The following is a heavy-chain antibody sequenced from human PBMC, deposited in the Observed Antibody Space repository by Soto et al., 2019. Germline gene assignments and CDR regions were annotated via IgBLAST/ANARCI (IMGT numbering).Heavy chain of an antibody. CDR3: ARVEAAAGTWWFDP. J-gene: IGHJ5*02. D-gene: IGHD6-13*01. CDR2: ISAYNGNT. V-gene: IGHV1-18*04. Sequence: ASVKVYCKASGYTFTSYGISWVRQATGQGLEWMGWISAYNGNTNYAQKLQGRVTMTTDTSTSTAYMELRSLRSDDTAVYYCARVEAAAGTWWFDPWGQGTLVTVSS. CDR1: GYTFTSYG.